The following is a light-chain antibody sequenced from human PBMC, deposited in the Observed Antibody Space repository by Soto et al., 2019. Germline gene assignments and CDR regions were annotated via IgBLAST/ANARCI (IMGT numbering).Light chain of an antibody. CDR1: QSIASSY. J-gene: IGKJ3*01. Sequence: ELVLTQSPGTLSLSPGVRATLSCRASQSIASSYFGWYQQKPGQAPRLLIYGASSRATGIPDRFSGSGSGTDFTLTISRLEPEDFAVYYCQQYGTSLFTFGPGTKVDIK. V-gene: IGKV3-20*01. CDR3: QQYGTSLFT. CDR2: GAS.